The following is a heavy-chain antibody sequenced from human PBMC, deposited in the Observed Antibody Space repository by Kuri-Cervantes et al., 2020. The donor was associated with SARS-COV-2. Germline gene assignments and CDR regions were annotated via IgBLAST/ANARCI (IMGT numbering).Heavy chain of an antibody. D-gene: IGHD1-26*01. CDR2: INHSGST. V-gene: IGHV4-34*01. CDR3: ARDSRSYYQVLLDHYYYSYMDV. Sequence: GSLRLSCAVYGGSFSGYYWSWIRQPPGKGLEWIGEINHSGSTNYNPSLKSRVTMSVDTSKNQFSLNLSSVTAADTAVYFCARDSRSYYQVLLDHYYYSYMDVWGKGTTVTISS. CDR1: GGSFSGYY. J-gene: IGHJ6*03.